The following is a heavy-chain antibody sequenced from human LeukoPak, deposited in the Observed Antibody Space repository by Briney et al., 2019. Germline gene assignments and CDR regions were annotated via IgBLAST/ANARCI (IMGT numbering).Heavy chain of an antibody. CDR1: GGSFSGYY. CDR3: ARARVWATYYYDSSGYPPYYFDC. CDR2: INHSGST. Sequence: SETLSLTCAVYGGSFSGYYWSWIRQPPGKGLEWIGEINHSGSTNYNPSLKSRVTISVDTSKNQFSLKLSSVTAADTAVYYCARARVWATYYYDSSGYPPYYFDCWGQGTLVTVSS. V-gene: IGHV4-34*01. D-gene: IGHD3-22*01. J-gene: IGHJ4*02.